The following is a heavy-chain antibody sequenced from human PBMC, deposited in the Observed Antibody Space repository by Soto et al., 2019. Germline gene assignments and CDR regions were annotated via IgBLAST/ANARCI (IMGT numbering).Heavy chain of an antibody. CDR1: GYTFTSYG. J-gene: IGHJ4*02. CDR2: ISAYNGNT. CDR3: ARRHYYGSGGSYFDY. V-gene: IGHV1-18*04. D-gene: IGHD3-10*01. Sequence: ASVKVSCKASGYTFTSYGISWVRQAPGQGLEWMGWISAYNGNTNYAQKLQGRVTMTTDTSTSTAYMELRSLRSDDTAVYYCARRHYYGSGGSYFDYWGQGTLVTVSS.